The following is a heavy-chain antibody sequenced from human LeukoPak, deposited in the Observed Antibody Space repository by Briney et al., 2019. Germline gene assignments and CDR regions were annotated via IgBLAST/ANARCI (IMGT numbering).Heavy chain of an antibody. CDR1: GGSISSYY. V-gene: IGHV4-59*08. Sequence: PSEILSLTCTVSGGSISSYYWSWIRQPPGKGLEWIGYIYYSGSTNYNPSLKSRVTISVDTSKNQFSLKLSSVTAADTAVYYCARYQGYYDFWSGYFPNAFDIWGQGTMVTVSS. CDR2: IYYSGST. D-gene: IGHD3-3*01. CDR3: ARYQGYYDFWSGYFPNAFDI. J-gene: IGHJ3*02.